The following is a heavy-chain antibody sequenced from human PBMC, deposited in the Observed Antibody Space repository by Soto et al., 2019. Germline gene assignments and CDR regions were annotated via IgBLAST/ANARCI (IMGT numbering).Heavy chain of an antibody. J-gene: IGHJ4*02. D-gene: IGHD3-3*01. CDR1: GFTLTTYS. V-gene: IGHV3-21*02. CDR3: VSGGFNDLWSGFYAHDY. Sequence: EVQLVESGGGLVKPGGSLRLSCAASGFTLTTYSMNWVRQASGKGLEWVASISSSSSHIYYADSVKGRFTISRDNARNSLYLQMNSLRAEDTAVYYCVSGGFNDLWSGFYAHDYWGQGTLVTVSS. CDR2: ISSSSSHI.